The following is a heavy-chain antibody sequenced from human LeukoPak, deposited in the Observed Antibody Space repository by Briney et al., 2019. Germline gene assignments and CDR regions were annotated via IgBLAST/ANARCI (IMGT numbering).Heavy chain of an antibody. J-gene: IGHJ4*02. V-gene: IGHV3-30*18. D-gene: IGHD5-24*01. CDR2: ISYDGSNK. CDR1: GFTFSSYG. CDR3: ANLPDGYTERPFSY. Sequence: GGSLRLSCAASGFTFSSYGMHWVRQAPGKGLEWVAVISYDGSNKYYADSVKGRFTISRDNSKNTLYLQMNSLRAEDTAVYYCANLPDGYTERPFSYWGQGTLVTVSS.